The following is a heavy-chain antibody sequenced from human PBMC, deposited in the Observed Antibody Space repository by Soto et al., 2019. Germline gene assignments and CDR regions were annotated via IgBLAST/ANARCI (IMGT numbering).Heavy chain of an antibody. CDR1: GGSISSSNW. Sequence: QVQLQASGPGLVKPSGPLSLTCAVSGGSISSSNWWSWVRQPPGKGLEWIGEIYHSGSTNYNPSHKSRVIISVDKSKNQFSRKLSSVTAADTAVYYCARELNRVTMVREPFDYWGQGTLVTVSS. CDR2: IYHSGST. D-gene: IGHD3-10*01. CDR3: ARELNRVTMVREPFDY. V-gene: IGHV4-4*02. J-gene: IGHJ4*02.